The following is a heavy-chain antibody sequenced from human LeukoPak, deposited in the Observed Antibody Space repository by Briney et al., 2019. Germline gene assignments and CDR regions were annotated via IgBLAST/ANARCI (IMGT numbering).Heavy chain of an antibody. CDR2: ISGSGGST. D-gene: IGHD6-13*01. J-gene: IGHJ6*02. V-gene: IGHV3-23*01. Sequence: GGSLRLSCAASGFTVSSNYMSWVRQAPGKGLEWVSAISGSGGSTYYADSVKGRFTISRDNSKNTLYLQMNSLRAEDTAVYYCAKCGIAAAGTVYYYGMDVWGQGTTVTVSS. CDR1: GFTVSSNY. CDR3: AKCGIAAAGTVYYYGMDV.